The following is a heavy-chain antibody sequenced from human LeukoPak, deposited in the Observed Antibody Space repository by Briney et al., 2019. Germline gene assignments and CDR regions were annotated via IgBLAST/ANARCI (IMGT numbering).Heavy chain of an antibody. CDR2: ISGSGGST. Sequence: PGGSLRLSCAASGFTFSSYAMSWVRQAPGKGLEWVSAISGSGGSTYYADSAKGRFTISRDSSKNTLYLQMNSLRGEDTAVYYCAKDWDTDRGKRGYSYGTWVYWGQGTLVTVSS. CDR1: GFTFSSYA. V-gene: IGHV3-23*01. J-gene: IGHJ4*02. CDR3: AKDWDTDRGKRGYSYGTWVY. D-gene: IGHD5-18*01.